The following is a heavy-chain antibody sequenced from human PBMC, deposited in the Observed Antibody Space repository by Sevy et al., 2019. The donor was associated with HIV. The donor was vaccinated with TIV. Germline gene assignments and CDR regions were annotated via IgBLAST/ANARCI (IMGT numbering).Heavy chain of an antibody. CDR1: GYTLTELS. CDR2: FDPEDGET. J-gene: IGHJ6*02. D-gene: IGHD6-19*01. V-gene: IGHV1-24*01. CDR3: VTAPPMGSGWYRGGMDV. Sequence: ASVKVSCKVSGYTLTELSMHWVRQAPGKGLEWMVGFDPEDGETIYAQKFQGRVTMTEDTSTDTAYMELSSLRSEDTAVYYSVTAPPMGSGWYRGGMDVWGQGTTVTVSS.